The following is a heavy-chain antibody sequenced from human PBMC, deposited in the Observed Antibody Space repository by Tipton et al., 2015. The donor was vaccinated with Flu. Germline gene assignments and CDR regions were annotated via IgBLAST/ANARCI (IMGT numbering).Heavy chain of an antibody. V-gene: IGHV3-11*01. CDR2: ISATGNTI. D-gene: IGHD1-26*01. CDR3: ARASSSGTCSMDAFNI. Sequence: QLVQSGGGLVKAGGSLRVSCAASGFSFSDYYMTWIRQAPGRGLEWVSYISATGNTIKYADSVKGRFTISRDNANNSLYLEMNSLRVEDTAVYYCARASSSGTCSMDAFNIWGQGTMVTVSA. J-gene: IGHJ3*02. CDR1: GFSFSDYY.